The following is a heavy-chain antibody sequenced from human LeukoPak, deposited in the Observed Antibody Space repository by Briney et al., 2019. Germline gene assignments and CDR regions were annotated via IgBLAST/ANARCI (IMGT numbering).Heavy chain of an antibody. CDR1: GFTFSSYA. Sequence: GGSLRLSCAASGFTFSSYAMSWVRQAPGKGLEWVSVIYSGGSTYYADSVKGRFTISRDNSKNTLYLQMNSLRAEDTAVYYCASRGYSYGYLRYWGQGTLVTVSS. J-gene: IGHJ4*02. CDR2: IYSGGST. CDR3: ASRGYSYGYLRY. V-gene: IGHV3-53*01. D-gene: IGHD5-18*01.